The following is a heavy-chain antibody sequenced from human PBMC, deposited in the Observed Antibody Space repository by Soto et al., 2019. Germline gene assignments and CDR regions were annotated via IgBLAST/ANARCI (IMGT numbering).Heavy chain of an antibody. CDR2: ISAYNGNT. V-gene: IGHV1-18*01. Sequence: ASVKVSCKASGYTFTSYGISWVRQAPGQGLEWMGWISAYNGNTNYAQKLQGRVTMTTNTSTSTAYMEQRSLRSDDTAVYYCARGVSSDPPVYNWFDPWGQGTLVTVSS. D-gene: IGHD6-25*01. CDR1: GYTFTSYG. CDR3: ARGVSSDPPVYNWFDP. J-gene: IGHJ5*02.